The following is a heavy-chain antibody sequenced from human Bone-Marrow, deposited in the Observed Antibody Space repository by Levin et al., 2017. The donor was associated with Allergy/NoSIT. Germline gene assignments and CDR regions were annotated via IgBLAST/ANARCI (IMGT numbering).Heavy chain of an antibody. D-gene: IGHD1-26*01. J-gene: IGHJ4*02. CDR2: IYYSGST. V-gene: IGHV4-59*01. CDR1: GGSISSYY. Sequence: SETLSLTCTVSGGSISSYYWSWIRQPPGKGLEWIGYIYYSGSTNYNPSLKSRVTISVDTSKNQFSLKLSSVTAADTAVYYCARVVGAKFNEGYFDYWGQGTLVTVSS. CDR3: ARVVGAKFNEGYFDY.